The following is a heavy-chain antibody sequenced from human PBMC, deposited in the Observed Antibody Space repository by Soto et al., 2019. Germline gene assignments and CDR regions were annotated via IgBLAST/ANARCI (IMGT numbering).Heavy chain of an antibody. J-gene: IGHJ5*02. CDR1: GFTFSSCA. Sequence: EAQPLESGGGLVQPGGSLRLSCAASGFTFSSCAMTGVRQAPGKGLGWVSAIGGSGGSTYYADSVKGRFTISRDNSKNTLYLQMNSLIAEDTAVYYCAKSLVVIDRFDPWGQGTLVTVSS. CDR2: IGGSGGST. V-gene: IGHV3-23*01. D-gene: IGHD2-21*01. CDR3: AKSLVVIDRFDP.